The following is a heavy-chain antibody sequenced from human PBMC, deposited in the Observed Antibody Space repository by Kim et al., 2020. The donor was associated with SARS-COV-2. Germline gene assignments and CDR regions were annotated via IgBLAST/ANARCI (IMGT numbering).Heavy chain of an antibody. J-gene: IGHJ4*02. Sequence: ASVKVSCKASGYTFSDYYMHWVRQAPGQGLEWMGWINPNSCDTNYARKFQGRVTLTRDTFISTAYMELSRLGSDDTAIYYCAPSPYGSVTKVYLGQGTLV. V-gene: IGHV1-2*02. CDR3: APSPYGSVTKVY. D-gene: IGHD3-10*01. CDR1: GYTFSDYY. CDR2: INPNSCDT.